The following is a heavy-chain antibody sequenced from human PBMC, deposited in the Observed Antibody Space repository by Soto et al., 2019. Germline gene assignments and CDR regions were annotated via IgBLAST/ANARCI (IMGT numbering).Heavy chain of an antibody. D-gene: IGHD3-10*01. J-gene: IGHJ4*02. CDR3: ARQGRTLSGSGTFYSY. CDR1: GYRFTSYW. Sequence: PGESLKISCKGSGYRFTSYWIGWVRQMPGKGLEWMGIIYPGDSGDSDTRYSPSFQGQITISADKSISTAYLQWSSLKASDTAMYYCARQGRTLSGSGTFYSYWGQGTLVTVSS. CDR2: IYPGDSGDSDT. V-gene: IGHV5-51*01.